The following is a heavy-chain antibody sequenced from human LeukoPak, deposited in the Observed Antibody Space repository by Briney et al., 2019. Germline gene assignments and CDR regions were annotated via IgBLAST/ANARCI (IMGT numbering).Heavy chain of an antibody. Sequence: PSETLSLTCTVSGGSISSSSYYWGWIRQPPGKGLEWIGSIYYSGSTYYNPSLKSRVTISVDTSKNQFSLKLSSVTAADTAVYYCARVGEPYCGGDCYSGSYFDYWGQGTLVTVSS. CDR2: IYYSGST. V-gene: IGHV4-39*07. CDR1: GGSISSSSYY. CDR3: ARVGEPYCGGDCYSGSYFDY. J-gene: IGHJ4*02. D-gene: IGHD2-21*02.